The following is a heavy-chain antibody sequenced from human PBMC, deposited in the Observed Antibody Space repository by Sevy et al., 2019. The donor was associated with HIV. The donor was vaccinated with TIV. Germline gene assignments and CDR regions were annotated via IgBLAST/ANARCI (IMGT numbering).Heavy chain of an antibody. CDR1: GYTLTQLS. Sequence: ASVKVSCKVSGYTLTQLSMHWERQAPGTGLEWMGSFDPEDGERIYAQKFQGRITMTEDTSTDTAYMDLSSLKSDDTAVYYCATTREYYQGKSGYFDYWGQGALVTVSS. J-gene: IGHJ4*02. V-gene: IGHV1-24*01. D-gene: IGHD2-15*01. CDR3: ATTREYYQGKSGYFDY. CDR2: FDPEDGER.